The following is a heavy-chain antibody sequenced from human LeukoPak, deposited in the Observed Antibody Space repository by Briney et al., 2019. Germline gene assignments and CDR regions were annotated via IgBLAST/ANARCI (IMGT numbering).Heavy chain of an antibody. CDR2: INHSGST. V-gene: IGHV4-34*01. D-gene: IGHD3-16*01. J-gene: IGHJ6*02. CDR1: GGSFSGYY. Sequence: SETLSLTCAVYGGSFSGYYWSWIRQPPGKGLEWIGEINHSGSTNYNPSLKSRVTISVDTSKNQFSLKLSPVTAADTAVYYCARGGLPYYYYGMDVWGQGTTVTVSS. CDR3: ARGGLPYYYYGMDV.